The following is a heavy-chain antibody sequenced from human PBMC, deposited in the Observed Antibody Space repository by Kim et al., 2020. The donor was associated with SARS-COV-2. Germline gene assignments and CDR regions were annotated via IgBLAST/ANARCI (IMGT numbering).Heavy chain of an antibody. CDR2: IKGDASEK. V-gene: IGHV3-7*01. J-gene: IGHJ4*02. Sequence: GGSLRLSCAASGLTFRNYWMTWVRQAPGKGLEWVANIKGDASEKYYGDSVKGRFTISRDNAKNSLYLQMNSLKGEDTAVFYCATINYYNDVFPAIRDWGQGTLVTVSS. CDR3: ATINYYNDVFPAIRD. D-gene: IGHD3-10*01. CDR1: GLTFRNYW.